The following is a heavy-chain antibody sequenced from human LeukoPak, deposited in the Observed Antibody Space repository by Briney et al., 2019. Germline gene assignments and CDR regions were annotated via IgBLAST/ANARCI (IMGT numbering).Heavy chain of an antibody. Sequence: SVKVSCKASGGTFSSYAISWVRQAPGQGLEWMGGIIPIFGTANYAQKFQGRVTITADESTSTAYMELSSLRSEDTAVYYCARANPVGVRGAPYYYYMDVWGKGTTVTVSS. V-gene: IGHV1-69*13. D-gene: IGHD3-10*01. CDR2: IIPIFGTA. J-gene: IGHJ6*03. CDR1: GGTFSSYA. CDR3: ARANPVGVRGAPYYYYMDV.